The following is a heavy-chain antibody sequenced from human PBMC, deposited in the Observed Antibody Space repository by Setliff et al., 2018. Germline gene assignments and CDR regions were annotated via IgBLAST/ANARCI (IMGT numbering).Heavy chain of an antibody. J-gene: IGHJ3*02. Sequence: GASVKVSCKVSGYTLTELSMHWVRQAPGKGLEWMGGFDPEDGETIYAQKFQGRVTMTTDTSTSTAYMELRSLRSDDTAVYYCARDLDYQYYYDSSGRNAFDIWGQGTMVTVSS. CDR3: ARDLDYQYYYDSSGRNAFDI. CDR2: FDPEDGET. V-gene: IGHV1-24*01. CDR1: GYTLTELS. D-gene: IGHD3-22*01.